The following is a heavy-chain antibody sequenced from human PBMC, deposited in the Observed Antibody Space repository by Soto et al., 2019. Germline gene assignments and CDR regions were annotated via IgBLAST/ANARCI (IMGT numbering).Heavy chain of an antibody. V-gene: IGHV1-3*01. CDR2: INPDHGTT. D-gene: IGHD1-26*01. CDR1: GFTFGDNL. Sequence: QVQLVQSGAAVRKPGASVNISCWASGFTFGDNLINWVRQAPGQSHEWMGWINPDHGTTKYSQTFQGRVTISKHSFASIADVEVTDLTSDDTAAYYCATDMLSGGPRGNDAVEVWGQGTMVTVSS. J-gene: IGHJ3*01. CDR3: ATDMLSGGPRGNDAVEV.